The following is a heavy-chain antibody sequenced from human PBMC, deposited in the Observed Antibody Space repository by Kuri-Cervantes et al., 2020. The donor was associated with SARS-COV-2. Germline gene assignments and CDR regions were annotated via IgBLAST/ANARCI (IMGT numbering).Heavy chain of an antibody. CDR1: GGSFSGYS. V-gene: IGHV4-34*01. D-gene: IGHD2-21*01. CDR3: ARTITGIEHTVVLIATYYYAYYMDV. CDR2: INHSGST. J-gene: IGHJ6*03. Sequence: SETLSLTCAVYGGSFSGYSWSWIRQPPGKGLEWIGEINHSGSTKYNPSLKSRVTISVDTSKNQFSLKLSSVAAADTALYYCARTITGIEHTVVLIATYYYAYYMDVWGKGTMVTVSS.